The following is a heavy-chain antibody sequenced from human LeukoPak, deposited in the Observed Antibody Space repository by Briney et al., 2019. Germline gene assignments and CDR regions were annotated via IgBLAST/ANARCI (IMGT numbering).Heavy chain of an antibody. CDR2: IIPIFGTA. CDR3: ARADSHGKIRNYYYMDV. J-gene: IGHJ6*03. V-gene: IGHV1-69*13. D-gene: IGHD4-11*01. Sequence: ASVKVSCKASGGTFSSYAISWVRQAPGQGLEWMGGIIPIFGTADYAQKFQGRVTITADESTSTAYMELSSLRSEDTAVYYCARADSHGKIRNYYYMDVWGKGTTVTVSS. CDR1: GGTFSSYA.